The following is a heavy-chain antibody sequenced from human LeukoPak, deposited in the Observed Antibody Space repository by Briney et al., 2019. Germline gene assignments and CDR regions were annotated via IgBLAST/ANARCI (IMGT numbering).Heavy chain of an antibody. D-gene: IGHD4-23*01. CDR1: GYTFTSYG. Sequence: ASVKGSCKTSGYTFTSYGISWVRQAPGLGLEWVGWISAYNGNRNYAQKLQGRVTMTTDTSTSTAYMEVGSLRSDDTAVYYCARVHYGGDSGSLAYWGQGTLVTVSS. CDR3: ARVHYGGDSGSLAY. CDR2: ISAYNGNR. V-gene: IGHV1-18*01. J-gene: IGHJ4*02.